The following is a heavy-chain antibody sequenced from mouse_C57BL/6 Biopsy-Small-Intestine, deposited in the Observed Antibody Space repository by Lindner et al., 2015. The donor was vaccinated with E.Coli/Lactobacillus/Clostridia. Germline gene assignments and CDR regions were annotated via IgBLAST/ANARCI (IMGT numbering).Heavy chain of an antibody. Sequence: SVKVSCKASGYTFSMYYMHWLRQAPGQGFEWMGCINPNSGETRYAQKFRDWVTMTRDASIRTGYMELSRLTSDDAAVYYCARDILGSTGKYFDLWGRGTPITVFS. CDR3: ARDILGSTGKYFDL. D-gene: IGHD5-1*01. CDR2: INPNSGET. CDR1: GYTFSMYY. J-gene: IGHJ1*01. V-gene: IGHV1-4*01.